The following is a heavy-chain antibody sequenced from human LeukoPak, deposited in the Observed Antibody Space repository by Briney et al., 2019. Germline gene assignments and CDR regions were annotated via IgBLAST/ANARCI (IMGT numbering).Heavy chain of an antibody. Sequence: SETLSLTCAVYGGSFSGYYWSWIRQPPGKGLEWIGEINHSGSTNYNPSLKSRVTISVDTSKNQFSLKLRSVTAADTAVYYCAGAVVRGVISDYWSQGTLVTASS. CDR3: AGAVVRGVISDY. J-gene: IGHJ4*02. D-gene: IGHD3-10*01. CDR1: GGSFSGYY. V-gene: IGHV4-34*01. CDR2: INHSGST.